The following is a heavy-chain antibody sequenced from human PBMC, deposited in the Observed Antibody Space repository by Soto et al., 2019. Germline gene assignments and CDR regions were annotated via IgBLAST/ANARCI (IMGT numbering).Heavy chain of an antibody. CDR1: GFTFSTYA. Sequence: GGSLRLSCSTSGFTFSTYAVYWVRQAPGKGLEWVAMISYDGTNKYYGDSVKGRFTISRDNSMNTLYLEVNSLRGEDTAVYYCARETLRGVPYFVYWGQGTLVTVSS. CDR3: ARETLRGVPYFVY. J-gene: IGHJ4*02. D-gene: IGHD3-10*01. CDR2: ISYDGTNK. V-gene: IGHV3-33*07.